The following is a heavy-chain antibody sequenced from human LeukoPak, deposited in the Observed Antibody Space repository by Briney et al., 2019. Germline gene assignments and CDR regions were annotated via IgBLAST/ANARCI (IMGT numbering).Heavy chain of an antibody. Sequence: GGSLRLSCAASGSTVSSNYMSWVRQAPGKGLEWVSVIYSGGSTYYADSVKGRFTISRDNPKNTLYLQMNSLRAEDTAVYYCASSVRGATEYYFDYWGQGTLVTVSS. J-gene: IGHJ4*02. CDR1: GSTVSSNY. V-gene: IGHV3-53*01. CDR2: IYSGGST. CDR3: ASSVRGATEYYFDY. D-gene: IGHD1-26*01.